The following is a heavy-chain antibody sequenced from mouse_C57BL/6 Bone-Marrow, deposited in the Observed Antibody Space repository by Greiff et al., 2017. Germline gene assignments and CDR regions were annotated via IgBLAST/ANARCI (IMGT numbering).Heavy chain of an antibody. CDR2: IDPSDSYT. CDR3: ARRLRGSSYFYYCDY. J-gene: IGHJ2*01. V-gene: IGHV1-50*01. D-gene: IGHD1-1*01. Sequence: QVQLQQPGAELVKPGASVKLSCKASGYTFTSYWMQWVKQRPGQGLEWIGEIDPSDSYTNYNQKFKGKATLTVDTSSSTAYMQLSSLTSEDSAVYYCARRLRGSSYFYYCDYWGQGTTLTVSS. CDR1: GYTFTSYW.